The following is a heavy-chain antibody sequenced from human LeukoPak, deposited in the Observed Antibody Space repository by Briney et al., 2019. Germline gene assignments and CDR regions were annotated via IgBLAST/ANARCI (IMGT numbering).Heavy chain of an antibody. D-gene: IGHD5-24*01. Sequence: ASVKISCNASGYTFTSYDINWLRQATGQGLEWMGWMNPNSGNTGYAQKFQGRVTITRSTSISTAYMELSSLRSEDTAVYYCARGRGRDAYNFAYWGQGNLVTVSS. CDR1: GYTFTSYD. J-gene: IGHJ1*01. CDR3: ARGRGRDAYNFAY. CDR2: MNPNSGNT. V-gene: IGHV1-8*01.